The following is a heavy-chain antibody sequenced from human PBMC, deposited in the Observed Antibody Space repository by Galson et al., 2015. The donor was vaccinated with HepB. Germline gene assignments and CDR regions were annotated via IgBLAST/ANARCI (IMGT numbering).Heavy chain of an antibody. CDR1: GFSLSTSGVG. J-gene: IGHJ3*02. CDR3: AHARISCAFDI. CDR2: IYWDDDK. V-gene: IGHV2-5*02. D-gene: IGHD3-10*01. Sequence: PALVKPTQTLTLTCTFSGFSLSTSGVGVGWIRQPPGKALEWLALIYWDDDKRYSPSLRSRLTITKDTSKNQVVLTMTNMDPVDTATYYCAHARISCAFDIWGQGTMVTVSS.